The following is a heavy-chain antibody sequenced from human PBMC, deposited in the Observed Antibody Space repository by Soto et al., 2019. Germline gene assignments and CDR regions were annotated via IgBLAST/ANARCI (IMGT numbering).Heavy chain of an antibody. D-gene: IGHD3-16*01. CDR1: GASISRSDW. Sequence: SETLSLTCAVSGASISRSDWWNWVRQPPGKGLEWIGEISHSGTTMYNPSLKSRVTISIDESKNHFSLKLTSVTAADTAIYYCERDFKAPNGAWAFDSWGPGTLVTVSS. J-gene: IGHJ4*02. V-gene: IGHV4-4*02. CDR3: ERDFKAPNGAWAFDS. CDR2: ISHSGTT.